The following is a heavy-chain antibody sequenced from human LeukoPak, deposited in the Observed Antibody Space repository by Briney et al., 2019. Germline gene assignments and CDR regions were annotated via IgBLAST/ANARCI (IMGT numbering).Heavy chain of an antibody. CDR1: GGTFSSYG. D-gene: IGHD6-6*01. CDR3: ASGKISSSSPVYYYYGMDV. V-gene: IGHV1-18*01. Sequence: ASVKVSCKASGGTFSSYGISWVRQAPGQGLEWMGWISAYNGNTNYAQKLQGRVTMTTDTSTSTAYMELRSLRSDDTAVYYCASGKISSSSPVYYYYGMDVWGQGTTVTVSS. J-gene: IGHJ6*02. CDR2: ISAYNGNT.